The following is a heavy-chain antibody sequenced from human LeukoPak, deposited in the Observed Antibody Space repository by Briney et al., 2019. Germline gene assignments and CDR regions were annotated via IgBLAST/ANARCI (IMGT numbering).Heavy chain of an antibody. D-gene: IGHD3-10*01. J-gene: IGHJ5*02. CDR3: ARDKRGYYGSGRDNWFDP. CDR2: IYTSGST. Sequence: PSETLSLTCTVSGGSISSYYWSWIRQPAGKGLEWIGRIYTSGSTNYNPSLKSRVTMSVDTSKTQFSLKLSSVTAADTAVYYCARDKRGYYGSGRDNWFDPWGQGTLVTVSS. CDR1: GGSISSYY. V-gene: IGHV4-4*07.